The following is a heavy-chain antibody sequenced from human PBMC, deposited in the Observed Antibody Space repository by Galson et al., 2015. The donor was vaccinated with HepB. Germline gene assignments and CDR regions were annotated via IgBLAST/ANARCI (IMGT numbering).Heavy chain of an antibody. CDR1: GFTVSSNS. Sequence: SLRLSCAASGFTVSSNSMSWVRQAPGKGLEWVSVIYSGGSTYYADSVKGRFITTRDNSKNTLYLQMNSLRAEDTAVYYCARGPPRSGDYDMYFDYWGQGTLVTVSS. D-gene: IGHD3-3*01. CDR2: IYSGGST. V-gene: IGHV3-66*01. J-gene: IGHJ4*02. CDR3: ARGPPRSGDYDMYFDY.